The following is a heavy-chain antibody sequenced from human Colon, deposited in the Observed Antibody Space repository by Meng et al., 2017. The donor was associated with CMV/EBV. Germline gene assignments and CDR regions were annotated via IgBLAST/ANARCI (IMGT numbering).Heavy chain of an antibody. J-gene: IGHJ4*02. CDR1: GFTVGSND. CDR2: IFGSSDT. CDR3: ARDLYMTTGITLFDY. V-gene: IGHV3-66*01. Sequence: GGSLRLSCAASGFTVGSNDMSWVRQAPGKGLEWVSGIFGSSDTYYADSVKGRFTISRDNSRNTLYLQVNSLRAEDTAVYYCARDLYMTTGITLFDYWGQGTLVTVSS. D-gene: IGHD4-17*01.